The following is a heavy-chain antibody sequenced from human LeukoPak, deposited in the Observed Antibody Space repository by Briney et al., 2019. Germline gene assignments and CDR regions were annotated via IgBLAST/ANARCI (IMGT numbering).Heavy chain of an antibody. CDR3: AKDTSIGKYCTNGVCSRFDY. Sequence: PGGSLTLSSAGSGFTFSSYAMSRGRQAPGQGLEWVSVISDSGDYTSYADSVRGRFTISRDNSRNTLYLQMISLRPEDTAVYYCAKDTSIGKYCTNGVCSRFDYWGQGTLVTVSS. CDR1: GFTFSSYA. J-gene: IGHJ4*02. D-gene: IGHD2-8*01. CDR2: ISDSGDYT. V-gene: IGHV3-23*01.